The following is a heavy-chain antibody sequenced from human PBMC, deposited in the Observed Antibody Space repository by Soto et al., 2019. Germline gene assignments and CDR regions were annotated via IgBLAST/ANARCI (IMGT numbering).Heavy chain of an antibody. CDR1: GGSFSGYY. CDR2: INHSGST. V-gene: IGHV4-34*01. CDR3: ARGGFDFGVVKNYYYYYMDV. Sequence: PSETLSLTCAVYGGSFSGYYWSWIRQPPGKGLEWIGEINHSGSTNYNPSLKSRVTISVDTSKNQFSLKLSSVTAADTAVYYRARGGFDFGVVKNYYYYYMDVWGKGTTVTVSS. J-gene: IGHJ6*03. D-gene: IGHD3-3*01.